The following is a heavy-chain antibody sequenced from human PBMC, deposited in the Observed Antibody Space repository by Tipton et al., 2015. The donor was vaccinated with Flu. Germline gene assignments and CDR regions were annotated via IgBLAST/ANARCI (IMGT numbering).Heavy chain of an antibody. CDR2: IYYSGST. J-gene: IGHJ3*02. V-gene: IGHV4-31*03. CDR3: ARVELHAFVI. D-gene: IGHD1-7*01. Sequence: LRLPCTVSGGSISSGGYYWSWIRQHPGKGLEWIGYIYYSGSTYYNPSLKSRVTISVDTAKNQFSLKLSSVTAADTAVYYCARVELHAFVIWGQGTMVTVSS. CDR1: GGSISSGGYY.